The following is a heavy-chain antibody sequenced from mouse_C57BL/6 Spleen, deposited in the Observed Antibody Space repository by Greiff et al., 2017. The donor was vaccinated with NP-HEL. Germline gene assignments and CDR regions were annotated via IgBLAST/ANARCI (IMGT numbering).Heavy chain of an antibody. D-gene: IGHD2-5*01. Sequence: VQLQQSGAELVRPGASVTLSCKASGYTFTDYEMHWVKQTPVHGLEWIGAIDPETGGTAYNQKFKGKAILTADKSSSTAYMELRSLTSEDSAVYYCTKGYYSNYEAWFAYGGQGTLVTVSA. J-gene: IGHJ3*01. CDR3: TKGYYSNYEAWFAY. V-gene: IGHV1-15*01. CDR2: IDPETGGT. CDR1: GYTFTDYE.